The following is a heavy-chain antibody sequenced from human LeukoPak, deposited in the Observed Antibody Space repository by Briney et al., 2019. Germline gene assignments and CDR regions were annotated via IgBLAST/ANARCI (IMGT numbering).Heavy chain of an antibody. V-gene: IGHV4-30-4*01. Sequence: PPETLSLTCTVSGGSVSSGDSYWSWIRQPPGKGLECIGYIYYSGSTCYSPSLKSRVTISGDTSKNQFSLNLSSMTAADTAVYYCARRLRGAFDIWGRGTMVTVSS. CDR3: ARRLRGAFDI. CDR1: GGSVSSGDSY. J-gene: IGHJ3*02. D-gene: IGHD4-17*01. CDR2: IYYSGST.